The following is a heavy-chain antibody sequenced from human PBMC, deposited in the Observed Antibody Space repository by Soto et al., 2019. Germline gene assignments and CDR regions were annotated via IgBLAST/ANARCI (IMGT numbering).Heavy chain of an antibody. J-gene: IGHJ5*02. CDR1: GGSISSSSYY. CDR3: ARQDSSGWYEGWFDP. Sequence: SETLSLTCTVSGGSISSSSYYWGWIRQPPGKGLEWIGSIYYSGSTYYNPSLKSRVTISVDTSKNQFSLKLSSVTAADTAVYYCARQDSSGWYEGWFDPWGQGTLVTVSS. CDR2: IYYSGST. D-gene: IGHD6-19*01. V-gene: IGHV4-39*01.